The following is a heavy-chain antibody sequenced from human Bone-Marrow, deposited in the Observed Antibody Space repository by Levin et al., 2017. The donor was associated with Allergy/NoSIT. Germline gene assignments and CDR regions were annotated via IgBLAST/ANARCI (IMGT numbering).Heavy chain of an antibody. J-gene: IGHJ6*02. CDR1: GFSFDEYA. CDR2: ITWNGGSA. CDR3: ARDGGNVWGSYRYSDYYYGLDV. D-gene: IGHD3-16*02. V-gene: IGHV3-20*04. Sequence: RSGGSLRLSCAASGFSFDEYAMNWVRQVPGKGLEWVAGITWNGGSAAYADSVKGRITISRDNAKKFLYLQMDSLRAADTALYYCARDGGNVWGSYRYSDYYYGLDVWGQGTTVTVSS.